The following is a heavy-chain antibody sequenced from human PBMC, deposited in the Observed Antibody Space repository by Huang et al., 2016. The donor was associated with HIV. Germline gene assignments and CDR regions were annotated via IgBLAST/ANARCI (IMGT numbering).Heavy chain of an antibody. V-gene: IGHV4-39*01. CDR3: ARHREGPVAYYSGWGSHLNYMDV. CDR2: IYYKGST. CDR1: GGSIRSSDYH. Sequence: QLLLQESGPGLVKPSEALALTCAVSGGSIRSSDYHWGWIRQPPGKGLKWIGSIYYKGSTHYSPALSGRVTIAVDTSKNLFFLNLTSMTAADTAVYYCARHREGPVAYYSGWGSHLNYMDVWGRGRTVVVSS. J-gene: IGHJ6*03. D-gene: IGHD3-10*01.